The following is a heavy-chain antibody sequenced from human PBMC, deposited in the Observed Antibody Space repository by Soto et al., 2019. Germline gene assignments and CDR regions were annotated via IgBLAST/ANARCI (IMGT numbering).Heavy chain of an antibody. CDR3: SGCSWGGCHQNYGMGG. D-gene: IGHD2-15*01. V-gene: IGHV3-21*01. CDR2: ISPSTSHI. J-gene: IGHJ6*01. Sequence: EVHLVESGGGLVKPGGSLRLSCAVSGFTFSSCTMNWVRQAPGKGLEWVSSISPSTSHIYYADSVKGRFTISRDNAKNSPFLQMNRLRAGDKAVYYCSGCSWGGCHQNYGMGGRGQGTTVTVSS. CDR1: GFTFSSCT.